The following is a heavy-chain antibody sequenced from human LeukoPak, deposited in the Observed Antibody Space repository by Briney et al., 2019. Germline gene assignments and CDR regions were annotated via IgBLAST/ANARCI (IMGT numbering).Heavy chain of an antibody. V-gene: IGHV4-59*01. CDR1: GGSISSYY. CDR2: IYYSGST. J-gene: IGHJ4*02. D-gene: IGHD1-14*01. CDR3: ARDFRGITDY. Sequence: TSETLSLTCTVSGGSISSYYWSWIRQPPGKGLEWTGYIYYSGSTNYNPSLKSRVTISVDTSKNQFSLKLSSVTAADTAVYYCARDFRGITDYWGQGTLVTVSS.